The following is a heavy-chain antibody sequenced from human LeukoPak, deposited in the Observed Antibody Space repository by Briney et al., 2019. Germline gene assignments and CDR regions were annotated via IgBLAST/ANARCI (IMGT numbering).Heavy chain of an antibody. CDR2: VYHTGST. D-gene: IGHD2-15*01. J-gene: IGHJ4*02. V-gene: IGHV4-38-2*02. CDR1: GYSISNGFY. CDR3: ARVAGVEVAPATSY. Sequence: SETLSLTCTVSGYSISNGFYWAWIRQPAGKGLEWIGSVYHTGSTYSNPSLKSRVTISVDTSKNQFSLSLTSVTAADTAVYYCARVAGVEVAPATSYWGQGTLVTVSS.